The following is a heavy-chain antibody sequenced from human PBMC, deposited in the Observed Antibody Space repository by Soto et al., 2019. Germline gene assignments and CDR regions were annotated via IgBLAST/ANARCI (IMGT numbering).Heavy chain of an antibody. CDR2: INHSGST. V-gene: IGHV4-34*01. Sequence: LSLTCAVYGGSFSGYYWSWIRQPPGKGLEWIGEINHSGSTNYNPSLKSRVTISVDTSKNQFSLKLSSVTAADTAVYYCARGRDYGDYYWGQGTLVTVSS. D-gene: IGHD4-17*01. J-gene: IGHJ4*02. CDR1: GGSFSGYY. CDR3: ARGRDYGDYY.